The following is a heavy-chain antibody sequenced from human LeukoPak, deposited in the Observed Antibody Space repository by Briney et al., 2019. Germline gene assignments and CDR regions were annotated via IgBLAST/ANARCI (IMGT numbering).Heavy chain of an antibody. CDR2: IRYDGSNK. CDR1: GFTFSGSA. J-gene: IGHJ4*02. Sequence: GGSLRLSWAASGFTFSGSAMHWVRQAPGKGLESVSYIRYDGSNKYDGDSVKGRFTISRDNSKNMLYLQMNSLTVEDTAVYYCAKSGYYGSGTSGNLDYWGQGALVTVSS. D-gene: IGHD3-10*01. V-gene: IGHV3-30*02. CDR3: AKSGYYGSGTSGNLDY.